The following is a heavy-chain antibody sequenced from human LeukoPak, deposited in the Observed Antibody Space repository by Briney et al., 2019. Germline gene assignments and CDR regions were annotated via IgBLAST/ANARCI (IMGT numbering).Heavy chain of an antibody. CDR3: ARYSSPALDYMDV. J-gene: IGHJ6*03. Sequence: ASVKVSCTASGYTFNSFYMHWVRQAPGQGLEWMGIINPTGGSTTYAQKFQGRVTMTRDTSTSTVYMELSSLKSEDTAVYYCARYSSPALDYMDVWGKGTTVTVSS. V-gene: IGHV1-46*02. CDR2: INPTGGST. D-gene: IGHD6-13*01. CDR1: GYTFNSFY.